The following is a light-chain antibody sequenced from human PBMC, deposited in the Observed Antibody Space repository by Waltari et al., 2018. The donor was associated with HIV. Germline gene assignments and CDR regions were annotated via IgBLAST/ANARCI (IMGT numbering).Light chain of an antibody. CDR1: HSIRSD. J-gene: IGKJ1*01. Sequence: EIVMTQSPATLSASLGARAALSCRASHSIRSDLAWYQQKPGQAPRLLIYGASTRAIGVPARFSGSGSGTEFTLTISSLQSEDSALYYCQQFNNWPRTFGQGTKVEIQ. V-gene: IGKV3-15*01. CDR2: GAS. CDR3: QQFNNWPRT.